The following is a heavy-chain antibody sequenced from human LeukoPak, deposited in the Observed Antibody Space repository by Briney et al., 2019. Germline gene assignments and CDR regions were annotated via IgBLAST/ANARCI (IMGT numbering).Heavy chain of an antibody. D-gene: IGHD3-10*01. CDR2: IFGDAAGA. V-gene: IGHV3-74*01. CDR1: GFTMGNRW. J-gene: IGHJ4*02. Sequence: PGGSLRLSCTASGFTMGNRWMHWVRQAPGRGLVWVARIFGDAAGASYADSVKGRFSISRDNAKNTLYLEINNLRVEDTAVYYCARAHVFGSIQHWDYWGPGTLAIVSS. CDR3: ARAHVFGSIQHWDY.